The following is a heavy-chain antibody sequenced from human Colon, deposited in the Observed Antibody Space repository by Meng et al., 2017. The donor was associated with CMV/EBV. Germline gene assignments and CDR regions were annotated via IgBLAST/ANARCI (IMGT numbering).Heavy chain of an antibody. CDR2: INPSMGGT. D-gene: IGHD5-24*01. J-gene: IGHJ4*02. CDR1: GYTFTGYK. Sequence: KASCSASGYTFTGYKIHWVRQAPGEGLEWMGWINPSMGGTTYAQKFQGRVTVTRDTSISTAYMELNSLRSDDTAVYYCARAGDDYFDFWGQGTLVTVSS. CDR3: ARAGDDYFDF. V-gene: IGHV1-2*02.